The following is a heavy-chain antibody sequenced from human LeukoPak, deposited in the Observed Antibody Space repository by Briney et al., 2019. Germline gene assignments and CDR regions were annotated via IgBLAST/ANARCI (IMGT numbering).Heavy chain of an antibody. CDR3: AKDQGRYCSSTSCYLEDY. J-gene: IGHJ4*02. V-gene: IGHV3-53*01. D-gene: IGHD2-2*01. CDR2: IYSGGST. CDR1: GFTVSSNY. Sequence: PGGSLRLSCAASGFTVSSNYMSWVRQAPGKGLEWVSVIYSGGSTYYADSVKGRFTISRDNSKNTLYLQMNSLRAEDTAVYYCAKDQGRYCSSTSCYLEDYWGQGTLVTVSS.